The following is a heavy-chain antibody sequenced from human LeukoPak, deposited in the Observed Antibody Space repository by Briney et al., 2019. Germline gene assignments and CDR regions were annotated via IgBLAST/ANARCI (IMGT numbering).Heavy chain of an antibody. CDR2: INPSGGST. Sequence: ASVKLSCKASGYTFTSYYMHWVRQATGQALEWMGIINPSGGSTSYAQKFQGRITMTRDTSTSTVYMELSSLRSEDTAVYYCARGGYYHNWFDPWGQGTLVTVSS. D-gene: IGHD3-22*01. CDR1: GYTFTSYY. CDR3: ARGGYYHNWFDP. V-gene: IGHV1-46*01. J-gene: IGHJ5*02.